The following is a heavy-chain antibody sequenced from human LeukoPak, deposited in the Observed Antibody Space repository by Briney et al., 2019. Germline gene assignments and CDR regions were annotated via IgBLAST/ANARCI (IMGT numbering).Heavy chain of an antibody. CDR2: IIPMFGTA. J-gene: IGHJ3*02. CDR1: GGTFINYG. D-gene: IGHD2-8*01. CDR3: ARDTVPHSNIVLMVYAGVAFDI. V-gene: IGHV1-69*01. Sequence: SVKVSCKASGGTFINYGFSWVRQAPGQGLEWMGGIIPMFGTANYTQKFQGRVTITADDFTSTVYMELSSLRSDDTAVYYCARDTVPHSNIVLMVYAGVAFDIWGQGTMVTVSS.